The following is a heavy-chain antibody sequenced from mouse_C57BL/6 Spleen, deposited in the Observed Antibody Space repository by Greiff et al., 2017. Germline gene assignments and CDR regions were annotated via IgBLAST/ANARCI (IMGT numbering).Heavy chain of an antibody. D-gene: IGHD1-1*01. Sequence: VQLQQSGAELVKPGASVKISCKASGYAFTSSWMNWVKQRPGKGLEWIGQIYPGGGGTNYNEKFKGKATLTADKSSSTAYMQLSSLRSEDSAVYFCAYFGSSPFAYWGQGTLVTVSA. V-gene: IGHV1-82*01. CDR1: GYAFTSSW. J-gene: IGHJ3*01. CDR2: IYPGGGGT. CDR3: AYFGSSPFAY.